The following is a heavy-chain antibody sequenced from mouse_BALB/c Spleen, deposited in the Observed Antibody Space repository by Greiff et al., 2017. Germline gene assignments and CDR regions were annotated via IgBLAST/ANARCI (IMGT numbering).Heavy chain of an antibody. CDR2: IDPSNSET. J-gene: IGHJ4*01. Sequence: VQLQESGPELVRPGASVKMSCKASGYTFTSYWMHWVKPRPGQGLEWIGMIDPSNSETRLNQKFKDKATLNVDKSSNTAYMQLSSLTSEDSAVYYCAREGDYGNYGPRMDYWGQGTSVTVSS. CDR3: AREGDYGNYGPRMDY. V-gene: IGHV1-74*01. D-gene: IGHD2-1*01. CDR1: GYTFTSYW.